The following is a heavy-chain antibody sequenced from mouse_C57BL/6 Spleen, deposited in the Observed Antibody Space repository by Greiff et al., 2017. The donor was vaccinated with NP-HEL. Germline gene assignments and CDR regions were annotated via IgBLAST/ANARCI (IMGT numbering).Heavy chain of an antibody. CDR2: INPNNGGT. Sequence: EVQLQQSGPELVKPGASVKMSCKASGYTFTDYNMHWVKQSHGKSLEWIGYINPNNGGTSYNQKFKGKATLTVNKSSSTAYMELRSLTSEDSAVYYCASPQLRLGFAYWGQGTLVTVSA. CDR3: ASPQLRLGFAY. V-gene: IGHV1-22*01. CDR1: GYTFTDYN. D-gene: IGHD3-2*02. J-gene: IGHJ3*01.